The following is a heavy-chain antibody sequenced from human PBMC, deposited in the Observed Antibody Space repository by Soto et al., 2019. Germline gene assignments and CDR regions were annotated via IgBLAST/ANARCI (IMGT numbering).Heavy chain of an antibody. CDR3: AKDLRPGLIVPTKSGFDP. J-gene: IGHJ5*02. CDR1: GFPVNTYA. Sequence: GGSLKLSSEASGFPVNTYAMTWFRQVPGMGLEWVSTTSIGGNTDFAESVRGRFTVSRDNSKNILYLQMTNLRAEDAAIYFCAKDLRPGLIVPTKSGFDPWGQGTRVTVSS. D-gene: IGHD2-21*01. V-gene: IGHV3-23*01. CDR2: TSIGGNT.